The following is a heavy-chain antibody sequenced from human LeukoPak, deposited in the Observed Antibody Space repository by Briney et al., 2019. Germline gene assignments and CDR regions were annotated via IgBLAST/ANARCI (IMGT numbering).Heavy chain of an antibody. CDR1: GGSFSGYY. CDR3: ARGLGAFDI. Sequence: SETLSLTCAVYGGSFSGYYWSWIRQPPGKGLEWIGEINHSGSTNYNPSLKSRVTISVDTSKNQFSLKLSSVTAADTAVYYCARGLGAFDIWGQGTMVTISS. CDR2: INHSGST. J-gene: IGHJ3*02. V-gene: IGHV4-34*01.